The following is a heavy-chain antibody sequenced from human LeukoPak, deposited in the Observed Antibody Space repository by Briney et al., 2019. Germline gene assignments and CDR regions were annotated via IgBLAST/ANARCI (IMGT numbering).Heavy chain of an antibody. J-gene: IGHJ3*02. CDR3: AKDRSGSYEAFDI. V-gene: IGHV3-30*18. Sequence: GRSLRLSCAASGFTFSSYGMRWVRQAPGKGLEWVAVISYDGSNKYYADSVKGRFTISRDNSKNTLYLQMNSLRAEDTAVYYCAKDRSGSYEAFDIWGQGTMVTVSS. CDR1: GFTFSSYG. CDR2: ISYDGSNK. D-gene: IGHD1-26*01.